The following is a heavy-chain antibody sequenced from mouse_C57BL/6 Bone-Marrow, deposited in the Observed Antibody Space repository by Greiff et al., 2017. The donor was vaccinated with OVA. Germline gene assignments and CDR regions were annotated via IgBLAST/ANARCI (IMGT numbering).Heavy chain of an antibody. CDR2: INPGSGGT. V-gene: IGHV1-54*01. J-gene: IGHJ4*01. CDR3: ARSPLYGSSHYYAMDY. Sequence: VQLQQSGAELVRPGTSVKVSCKASGYAFTNYLIEWVKQRPGQGLEWIGVINPGSGGTNYNEKFKGKATLTADKSSSTAYMQLSSLTSEDSAVYFCARSPLYGSSHYYAMDYWGQGTSVTVSS. CDR1: GYAFTNYL. D-gene: IGHD1-1*01.